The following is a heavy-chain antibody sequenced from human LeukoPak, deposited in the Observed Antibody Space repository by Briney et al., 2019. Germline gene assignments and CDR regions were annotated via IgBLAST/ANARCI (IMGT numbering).Heavy chain of an antibody. V-gene: IGHV3-30-3*01. CDR2: ISLDGNNE. D-gene: IGHD6-13*01. CDR3: ARDQIAAAGEDFDY. CDR1: GFTFRNYY. J-gene: IGHJ4*02. Sequence: GGSLRLSCAASGFTFRNYYMHWVRQAPGKGLEWVAVISLDGNNEYYADSVKGRFTISRDNSKNTLYLQMNSLRAEDTAVYYCARDQIAAAGEDFDYWGQGTLVTVSS.